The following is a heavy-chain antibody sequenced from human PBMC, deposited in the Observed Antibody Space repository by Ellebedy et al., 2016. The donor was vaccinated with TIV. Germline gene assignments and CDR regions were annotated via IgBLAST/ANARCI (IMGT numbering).Heavy chain of an antibody. CDR2: ISGSGGST. V-gene: IGHV3-23*01. D-gene: IGHD2-15*01. CDR1: GFTFSSYA. J-gene: IGHJ4*02. Sequence: GESLKISCAASGFTFSSYAMSWVRQAPGKGLEWVSAISGSGGSTYYADSVKGRFTISRDNSKNTLYLQMNSLRAEDTAVYYCAKGGYCSGGSCYSIQQWPSRRVFDYWGQGTLVTVSS. CDR3: AKGGYCSGGSCYSIQQWPSRRVFDY.